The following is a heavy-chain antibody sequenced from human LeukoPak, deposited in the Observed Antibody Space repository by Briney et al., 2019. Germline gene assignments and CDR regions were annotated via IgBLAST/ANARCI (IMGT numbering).Heavy chain of an antibody. CDR1: GYTFTGYY. D-gene: IGHD1-26*01. CDR2: INPNSGGT. V-gene: IGHV1-2*02. CDR3: ARERNIVGATRVFDP. Sequence: ASVKVSCKASGYTFTGYYTHWVRQAPGQGLEWMGWINPNSGGTNYAQKFQGRVTMTRDTSISTAYMELSRLRSDDTAVYYCARERNIVGATRVFDPWGQGTLVTVSS. J-gene: IGHJ5*02.